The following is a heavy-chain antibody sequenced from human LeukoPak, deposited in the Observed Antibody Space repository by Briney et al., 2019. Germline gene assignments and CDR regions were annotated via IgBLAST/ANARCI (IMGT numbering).Heavy chain of an antibody. D-gene: IGHD2-21*02. CDR2: ITPIFGTA. Sequence: SVKVSCKASGGTFSSYAISWVGQAPGQGLEWMGGITPIFGTANYAQKFQGRVTITADESTSTAYMELSSLRSEDTAVYYCARALPTYCGGDCYGLIDYWGQGTLVTVSS. CDR3: ARALPTYCGGDCYGLIDY. CDR1: GGTFSSYA. V-gene: IGHV1-69*13. J-gene: IGHJ4*02.